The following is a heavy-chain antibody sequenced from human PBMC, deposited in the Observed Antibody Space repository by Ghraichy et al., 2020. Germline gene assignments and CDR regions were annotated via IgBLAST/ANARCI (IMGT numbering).Heavy chain of an antibody. CDR1: GGSISSGSYY. CDR3: ASGTFASGYYLDI. CDR2: IYTSGST. J-gene: IGHJ3*02. V-gene: IGHV4-61*02. D-gene: IGHD3-3*01. Sequence: SETLSLTCTVSGGSISSGSYYWSWIRQPAGKGLEWIGRIYTSGSTNYNPSLKSRVTISVDTSKNQFSLQLSSVTAADTAVYYCASGTFASGYYLDIWGQGTMVTVSS.